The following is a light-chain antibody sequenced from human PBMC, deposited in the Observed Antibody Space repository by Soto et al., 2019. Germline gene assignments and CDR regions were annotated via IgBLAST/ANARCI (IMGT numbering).Light chain of an antibody. CDR3: QQYSTSPWT. Sequence: EIVLTQSPGTLSLSPGERATLSCRASQSVNGNYLAWYQQKPGQAPRVLIYGASTRATGTPDRLSGSGSGTDFTLTISRLEPEDFAVYYCQQYSTSPWTFGQGTKVDIK. V-gene: IGKV3-20*01. CDR2: GAS. CDR1: QSVNGNY. J-gene: IGKJ1*01.